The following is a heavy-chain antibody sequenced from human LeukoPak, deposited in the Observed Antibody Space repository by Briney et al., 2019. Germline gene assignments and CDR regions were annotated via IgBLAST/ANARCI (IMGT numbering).Heavy chain of an antibody. Sequence: GGSLRLSCVASGFTFSNCSMHWVRQAPGKGLEWVSYIEYNSNHIYYADSVQGRFTISRDNSKNTLYLQMNSLRAEDTAVYYCARVDGDSSSWYELYFDYWGQGTLVTVSS. CDR3: ARVDGDSSSWYELYFDY. J-gene: IGHJ4*02. CDR1: GFTFSNCS. D-gene: IGHD6-13*01. V-gene: IGHV3-48*01. CDR2: IEYNSNHI.